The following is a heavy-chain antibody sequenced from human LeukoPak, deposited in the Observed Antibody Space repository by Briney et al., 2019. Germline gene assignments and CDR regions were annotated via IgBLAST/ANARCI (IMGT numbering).Heavy chain of an antibody. D-gene: IGHD3-10*01. CDR2: ISAGGDTT. CDR3: ATPILARGAPDY. CDR1: GLTFSVCA. Sequence: PGGSLRLSCAASGLTFSVCAMSWVRQAPGKGLEWVSGISAGGDTTSYADSVKGRFTISRDNSKNTLYLQMNSLRAEDTAVYYCATPILARGAPDYWGQGTLVTVSS. V-gene: IGHV3-23*01. J-gene: IGHJ4*02.